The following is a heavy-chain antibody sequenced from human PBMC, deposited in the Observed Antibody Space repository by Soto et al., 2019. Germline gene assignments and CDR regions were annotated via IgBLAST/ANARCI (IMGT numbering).Heavy chain of an antibody. CDR1: GYTFAGYY. CDR2: INPNSGGT. V-gene: IGHV1-2*04. D-gene: IGHD6-13*01. Sequence: ASVKVSCKASGYTFAGYYMHWVRQAPGQGLEWMGWINPNSGGTNYAQKFQGWVTMTRDTSISTAYMELSRLRSDDTAVYYCARGGIAAAGDGKFMDVWGQGTTVTVSS. J-gene: IGHJ6*02. CDR3: ARGGIAAAGDGKFMDV.